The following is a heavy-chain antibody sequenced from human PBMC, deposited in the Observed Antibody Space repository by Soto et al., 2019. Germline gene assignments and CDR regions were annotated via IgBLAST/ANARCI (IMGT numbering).Heavy chain of an antibody. J-gene: IGHJ5*02. Sequence: SETLSLTCSVSGGSMNGYYWGWIRQSPGKGLEWIGYIYDGDSANYNPSLISRLIISVDRSRNQFSLRLSSVTAADTAVYYCARGYYDTTGYSLDPWGQGTLVTVS. V-gene: IGHV4-59*01. CDR1: GGSMNGYY. D-gene: IGHD3-22*01. CDR3: ARGYYDTTGYSLDP. CDR2: IYDGDSA.